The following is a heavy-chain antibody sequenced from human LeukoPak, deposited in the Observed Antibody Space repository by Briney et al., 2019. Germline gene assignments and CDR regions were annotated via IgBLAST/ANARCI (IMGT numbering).Heavy chain of an antibody. Sequence: ASVKVSCXVSGYTFTDYYMHWVQQAPGKGLEWMGLVDPEDGETIYAEKFQGRVTITADTSTDTAYMELSSLRSEDTAVYYCATVGRDEKSRDFDYWGQGTLVTVSS. CDR1: GYTFTDYY. J-gene: IGHJ4*02. V-gene: IGHV1-69-2*01. D-gene: IGHD1-26*01. CDR3: ATVGRDEKSRDFDY. CDR2: VDPEDGET.